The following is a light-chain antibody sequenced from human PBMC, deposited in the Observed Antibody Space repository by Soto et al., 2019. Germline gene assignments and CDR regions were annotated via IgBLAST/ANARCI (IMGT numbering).Light chain of an antibody. CDR3: SSYTSSSTLRV. J-gene: IGLJ3*02. CDR1: SSDVGSYNL. V-gene: IGLV2-14*02. CDR2: GVS. Sequence: QSVLTQPASVSGSPGQSITISCTGTSSDVGSYNLVSWYQQHPGKAPKLMIYGVSNRPSGVSNRFSGSKSGNTASLTISGLQAEDEADYYCSSYTSSSTLRVFGGGTKLTVL.